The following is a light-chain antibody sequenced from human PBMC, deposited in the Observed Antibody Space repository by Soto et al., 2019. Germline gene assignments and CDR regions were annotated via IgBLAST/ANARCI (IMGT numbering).Light chain of an antibody. V-gene: IGLV2-8*01. CDR1: SSDVGGYNY. CDR3: SSYAGSNNIYV. J-gene: IGLJ1*01. CDR2: EVS. Sequence: SALTQPPSASGSPGQSVTISCTGTSSDVGGYNYVSWYQQHPGKAPKLMIYEVSKRPSGVPDRFSGSKSGNTASLTVSGLQAEDEADYYCSSYAGSNNIYVFGTGTKVTVL.